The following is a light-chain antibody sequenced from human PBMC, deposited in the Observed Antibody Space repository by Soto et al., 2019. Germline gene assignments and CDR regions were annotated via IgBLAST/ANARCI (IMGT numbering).Light chain of an antibody. CDR1: QGISSY. Sequence: AIRMTQSPSSFSASTGDRVTITCRASQGISSYLAWYQQKPGKAPKLLIYAASTLQSGVPSRFSGSGSGTDFTLTINCLQSEVFATYYCQQYYSYPPWTFGQGTKVEIK. V-gene: IGKV1-8*01. CDR3: QQYYSYPPWT. CDR2: AAS. J-gene: IGKJ1*01.